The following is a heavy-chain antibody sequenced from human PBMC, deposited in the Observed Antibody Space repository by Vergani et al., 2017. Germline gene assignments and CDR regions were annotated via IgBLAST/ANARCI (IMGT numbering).Heavy chain of an antibody. D-gene: IGHD3-9*01. Sequence: QVQLQESGPRLVRPSQTLSLTCTVSGGSINTGAYYWSWIRQPAGKGLEWIGRVYTSGMTNYNPSLKSRVTISVDTSNNHFSLRLNSLTAADTAVYYCARRSGIVYDIFSGTKYFFDFWGQGTLVTVSS. CDR2: VYTSGMT. J-gene: IGHJ4*02. V-gene: IGHV4-61*02. CDR1: GGSINTGAYY. CDR3: ARRSGIVYDIFSGTKYFFDF.